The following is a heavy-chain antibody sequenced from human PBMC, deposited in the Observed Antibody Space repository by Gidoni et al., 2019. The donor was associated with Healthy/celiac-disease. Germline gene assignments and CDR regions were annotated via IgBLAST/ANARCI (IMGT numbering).Heavy chain of an antibody. V-gene: IGHV2-26*01. CDR2: IFSHAEK. J-gene: IGHJ6*02. CDR1: RFSLRNARMG. D-gene: IGHD1-26*01. CDR3: ARTLGSGSYSAYYYYGMDV. Sequence: QVTWKETGPVLVKPTETLTLTCTVTRFSLRNARMGVSWIRQPPGKALEWLAPIFSHAEKSYSTSLKSRLTISKDTSKSQVVLTMTNMDPVDTATYYCARTLGSGSYSAYYYYGMDVWGQGTTVTVSS.